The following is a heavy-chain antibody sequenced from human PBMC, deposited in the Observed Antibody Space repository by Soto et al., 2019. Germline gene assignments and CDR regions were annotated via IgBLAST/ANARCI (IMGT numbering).Heavy chain of an antibody. CDR2: IYYSGST. D-gene: IGHD3-3*01. J-gene: IGHJ6*03. CDR3: ATRAADYDFWSGYYSYYYYMDV. Sequence: AETMSLTCTVSGGSISSYYWSWIRQQPGKGLEWIGYIYYSGSTNYNPSLKSRVTISVDTSKNQFSLKLSSVTAADTAVYYCATRAADYDFWSGYYSYYYYMDVWGKGTTVTVSS. V-gene: IGHV4-59*08. CDR1: GGSISSYY.